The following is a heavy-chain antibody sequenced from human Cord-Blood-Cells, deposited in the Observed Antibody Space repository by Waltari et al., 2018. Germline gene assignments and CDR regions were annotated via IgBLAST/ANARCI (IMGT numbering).Heavy chain of an antibody. CDR3: ARGGYIAASPDY. J-gene: IGHJ4*02. V-gene: IGHV3-30*04. Sequence: QVQLVESGGGVVQPGRSLRLSCAAAGFTFSSSAMHWVRQAPGKGLEWVAVISYDGSNKYYADSVKGRFTISRDNSKNTLYLQMNSLRAEDTAVYYCARGGYIAASPDYWGQGTLVTVSS. CDR2: ISYDGSNK. CDR1: GFTFSSSA. D-gene: IGHD6-6*01.